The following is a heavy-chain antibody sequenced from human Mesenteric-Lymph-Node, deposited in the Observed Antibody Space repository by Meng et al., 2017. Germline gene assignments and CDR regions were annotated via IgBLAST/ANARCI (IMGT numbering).Heavy chain of an antibody. CDR1: GFTLSSYW. CDR3: ASCWLNYQASDGIDF. CDR2: INSDGSST. D-gene: IGHD2-2*01. V-gene: IGHV3-74*01. Sequence: GESLKISCAASGFTLSSYWMHWVRQAPGKGLVWVSRINSDGSSTTYADSVKGRFTISRDNAKNTLYLQMNSLRAEDTAVYYCASCWLNYQASDGIDFWGQGTMVTVSS. J-gene: IGHJ6*02.